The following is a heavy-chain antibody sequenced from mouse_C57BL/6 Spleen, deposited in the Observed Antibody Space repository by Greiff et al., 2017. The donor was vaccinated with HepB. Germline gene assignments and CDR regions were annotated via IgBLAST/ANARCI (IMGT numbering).Heavy chain of an antibody. Sequence: VQLQQSGPELVKPGASVKLSCKASGYAFTSSWMHWVKQRPGQGLEWIGRIYPGAGDTNYNGKFTGTATLTADKSSSTAYMQLSSLTSEDSAVYYCARAGATGEEGFAYWGQGTLVTVSA. J-gene: IGHJ3*01. CDR2: IYPGAGDT. CDR3: ARAGATGEEGFAY. CDR1: GYAFTSSW. D-gene: IGHD3-1*01. V-gene: IGHV1-82*01.